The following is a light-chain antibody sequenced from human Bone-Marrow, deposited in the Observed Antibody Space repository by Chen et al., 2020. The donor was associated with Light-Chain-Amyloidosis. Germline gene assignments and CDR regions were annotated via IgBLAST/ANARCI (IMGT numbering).Light chain of an antibody. Sequence: QSALTQPPSAPGSPGQSVTISCTGASSDVGGYTFVSWYQQHPGKAPKLMIHEVSKRPSGVPDRFSGSKSGNTASLTVSGLQAEDEADYYCAAWDGSLSGYVFGTGTKVIVL. CDR2: EVS. CDR3: AAWDGSLSGYV. J-gene: IGLJ1*01. CDR1: SSDVGGYTF. V-gene: IGLV2-8*01.